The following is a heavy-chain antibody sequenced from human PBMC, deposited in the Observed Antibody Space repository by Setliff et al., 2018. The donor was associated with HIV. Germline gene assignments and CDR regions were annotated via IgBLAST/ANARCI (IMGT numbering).Heavy chain of an antibody. CDR3: GRERTGFYIEE. V-gene: IGHV3-43D*03. J-gene: IGHJ4*02. D-gene: IGHD1-1*01. CDR2: ISWNGGET. CDR1: GGSISSGDYY. Sequence: ETLSLTCTVSGGSISSGDYYWSWVRQRPGKGLEWVSLISWNGGETFYADSVRGRFTISKDSSKGSLYLQMNSLRVEDTALYYCGRERTGFYIEEWGQGAMVTVSS.